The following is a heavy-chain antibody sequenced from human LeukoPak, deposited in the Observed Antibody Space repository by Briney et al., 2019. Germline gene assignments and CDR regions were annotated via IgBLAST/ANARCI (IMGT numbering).Heavy chain of an antibody. CDR2: INPNSGGT. Sequence: ASVKVSCKASGYTFTDYCMHWVRQAPGQGLEWMGWINPNSGGTNYAQKFQGRVTMTRDTSISTAYMELSRLRSDDTAVYYCARNKLVGATHTYDAFDIWGQGTMVTVSS. CDR1: GYTFTDYC. CDR3: ARNKLVGATHTYDAFDI. J-gene: IGHJ3*02. D-gene: IGHD1-26*01. V-gene: IGHV1-2*02.